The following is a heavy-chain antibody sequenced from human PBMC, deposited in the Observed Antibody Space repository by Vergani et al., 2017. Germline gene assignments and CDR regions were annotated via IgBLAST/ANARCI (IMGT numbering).Heavy chain of an antibody. CDR2: ISSSSSYI. J-gene: IGHJ6*02. Sequence: EVQLVESGGGLVKPGGSLRLSCAASGFTFSSYSMNWVRQAPGKGLEWVSSISSSSSYIYYADSVKGRFTISRDNAKNSLYLQMNSLRAEDTAVYYCARGRGYQLPHCYYGMDVWGQGTTVTVSS. CDR1: GFTFSSYS. CDR3: ARGRGYQLPHCYYGMDV. V-gene: IGHV3-21*01. D-gene: IGHD2-2*01.